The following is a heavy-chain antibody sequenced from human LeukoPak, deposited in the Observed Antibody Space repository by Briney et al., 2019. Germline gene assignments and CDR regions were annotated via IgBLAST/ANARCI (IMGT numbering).Heavy chain of an antibody. CDR1: GFTFSSYA. D-gene: IGHD6-19*01. Sequence: GGSLRLSCAASGFTFSSYAMSWVRQAPGKGLEWVSAISGSGGSTYYADSVKGRFTISRDNSKNTLYLQMNSLRAEDTAVYYCAKKPLGYSSGWYFDYWGQGTLVTVSS. V-gene: IGHV3-23*01. J-gene: IGHJ4*02. CDR2: ISGSGGST. CDR3: AKKPLGYSSGWYFDY.